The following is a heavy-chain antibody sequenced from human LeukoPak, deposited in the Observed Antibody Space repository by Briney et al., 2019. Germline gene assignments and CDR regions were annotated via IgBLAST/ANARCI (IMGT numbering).Heavy chain of an antibody. V-gene: IGHV4-59*01. J-gene: IGHJ6*03. CDR1: GGSISSYY. Sequence: SETLSLTCTVSGGSISSYYWSWIRQPPGEGLEWIGYIYYSGSTNYNPSLKSRVTISVDTSKNQFSLKLSSVTAADTAVYYCARGIAAAGTFLGYYYYYYMDVWGKGTTVTISS. CDR2: IYYSGST. D-gene: IGHD6-13*01. CDR3: ARGIAAAGTFLGYYYYYYMDV.